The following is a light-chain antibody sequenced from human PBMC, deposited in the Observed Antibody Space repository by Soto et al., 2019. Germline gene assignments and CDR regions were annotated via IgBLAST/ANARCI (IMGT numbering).Light chain of an antibody. Sequence: QSALTQPASVSGSPGQSITISCTGTSSDVGGYNYVSWYQQHPGKAPKLMIYDVSKRPSGVPDRFSGSKSGNTASLTVSGLQAEDEGDYYCSSYAGSNYPYVFGTGTKLTVL. J-gene: IGLJ1*01. CDR3: SSYAGSNYPYV. CDR1: SSDVGGYNY. V-gene: IGLV2-8*01. CDR2: DVS.